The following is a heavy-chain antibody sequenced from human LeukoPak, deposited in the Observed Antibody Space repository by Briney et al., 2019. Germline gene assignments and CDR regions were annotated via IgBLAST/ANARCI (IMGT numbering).Heavy chain of an antibody. CDR2: ISSSGSTI. CDR1: GFTFSSYE. D-gene: IGHD3-10*01. V-gene: IGHV3-48*03. J-gene: IGHJ3*02. Sequence: PGGSLRLSCAASGFTFSSYEMNWVRQAPGKGLEWVSYISSSGSTIYYADSVKGRFTISRDKAKNSLYLQMNSLRAEDTAVYYCARVGLGESLDAFDIWGQGTMVTVSS. CDR3: ARVGLGESLDAFDI.